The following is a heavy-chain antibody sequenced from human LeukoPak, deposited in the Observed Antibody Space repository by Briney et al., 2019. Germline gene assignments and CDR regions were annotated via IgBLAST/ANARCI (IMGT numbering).Heavy chain of an antibody. CDR3: ARMGQWLVRGGFDY. D-gene: IGHD6-19*01. J-gene: IGHJ4*02. V-gene: IGHV4-4*07. Sequence: SETLSLTCTVSGGSISSYYWSWIRQPAGKGLEWIGRIYTSGSTNYNPSLKSRVTISVDTSKNQFSLKLSSVTAADTAVYYCARMGQWLVRGGFDYWGQGTLVTVSS. CDR1: GGSISSYY. CDR2: IYTSGST.